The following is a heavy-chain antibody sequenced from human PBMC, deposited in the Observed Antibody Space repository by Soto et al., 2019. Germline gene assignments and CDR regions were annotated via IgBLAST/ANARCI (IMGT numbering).Heavy chain of an antibody. V-gene: IGHV4-31*03. CDR1: GGSINGGSYY. J-gene: IGHJ3*02. CDR3: ARVDNSVGDAFDI. D-gene: IGHD1-26*01. CDR2: MFYSGST. Sequence: QVQLQEAGPGLVKPSQTLSLTCTVSGGSINGGSYYWGWIRQHPGKGLEWIGYMFYSGSTYYNPSLKSRVSISLDTSKNQVSLKLTSVTAADTAVYYCARVDNSVGDAFDIWGQGTMVTVSS.